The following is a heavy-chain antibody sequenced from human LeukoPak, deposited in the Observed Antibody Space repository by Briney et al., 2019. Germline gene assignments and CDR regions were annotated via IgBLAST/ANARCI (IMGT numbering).Heavy chain of an antibody. CDR2: ISGSGGSR. CDR1: GFSFSSYA. CDR3: AKDEYYDSSGYSGDY. Sequence: QAGGSLGLSCAASGFSFSSYAMSWVRQAPGKGLEWVSAISGSGGSRYYADSVKGRFTISRDNSKNTLYLQMNSLRAEDTAVHYCAKDEYYDSSGYSGDYWGQGTLVTVSS. V-gene: IGHV3-23*01. J-gene: IGHJ4*02. D-gene: IGHD3-22*01.